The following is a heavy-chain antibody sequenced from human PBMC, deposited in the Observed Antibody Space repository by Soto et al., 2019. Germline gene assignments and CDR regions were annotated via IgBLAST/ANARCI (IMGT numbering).Heavy chain of an antibody. CDR1: GFTFSNAW. J-gene: IGHJ4*02. D-gene: IGHD2-2*01. CDR3: TTGRSDPSRPEMNY. V-gene: IGHV3-15*01. CDR2: IKSKTDGGTT. Sequence: EVQLVESGGGLVKPGGSLRLSCAASGFTFSNAWMSWVRQAPGKGLEWVGRIKSKTDGGTTDYAAPVKGRFTISRDDSKNTLYLQMNSLKTEDTAVYYCTTGRSDPSRPEMNYWGQGTLVTVSS.